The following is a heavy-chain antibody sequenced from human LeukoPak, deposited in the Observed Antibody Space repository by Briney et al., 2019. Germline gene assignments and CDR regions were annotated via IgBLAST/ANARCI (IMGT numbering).Heavy chain of an antibody. CDR2: IYTSGST. V-gene: IGHV4-4*07. CDR3: ARQQLKTMASFDY. J-gene: IGHJ4*02. D-gene: IGHD4/OR15-4a*01. Sequence: PSETLSLTCILSGGSISSYYWSWIRQPAGKGLEWMGCIYTSGSTNYNPSLKSRVNMSVDTSKNQFSLKLSSVTAADTAVYYCARQQLKTMASFDYWGQGTLVTVSS. CDR1: GGSISSYY.